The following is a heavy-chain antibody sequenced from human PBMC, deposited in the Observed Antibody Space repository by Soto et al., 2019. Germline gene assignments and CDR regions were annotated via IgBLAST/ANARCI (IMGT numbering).Heavy chain of an antibody. CDR2: VNAGKGNT. V-gene: IGHV1-3*01. CDR3: ARGPHILTGYIHWYFDL. Sequence: ASVKVSCKASGYTFTRPTMHWVRQAPGQRLEWMGCVNAGKGNTQYSQNFQGRVTITRDTSASTIYMELSSLRSEDTAVYYCARGPHILTGYIHWYFDLWGRGTLVTVSS. D-gene: IGHD3-9*01. CDR1: GYTFTRPT. J-gene: IGHJ2*01.